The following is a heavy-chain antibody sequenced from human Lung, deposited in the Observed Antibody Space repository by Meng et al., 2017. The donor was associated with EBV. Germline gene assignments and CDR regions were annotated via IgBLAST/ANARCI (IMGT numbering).Heavy chain of an antibody. Sequence: QVQLQQWGAGLLKPSATLSLTCAVYGGSFSGYYWSWIRQPPGKGLEWIGEINHSGSTNYNPSLKSRVTISVDTSKNQFSLKLSSVTAADTAVYYCARGRIIGDSSGYSDYWGQGTLVTVSS. J-gene: IGHJ4*02. CDR3: ARGRIIGDSSGYSDY. D-gene: IGHD3-22*01. CDR1: GGSFSGYY. V-gene: IGHV4-34*01. CDR2: INHSGST.